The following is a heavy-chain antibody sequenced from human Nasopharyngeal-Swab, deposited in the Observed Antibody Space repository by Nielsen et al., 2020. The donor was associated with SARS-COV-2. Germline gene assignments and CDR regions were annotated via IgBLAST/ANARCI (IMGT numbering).Heavy chain of an antibody. V-gene: IGHV4-34*01. Sequence: SETLSLTCAVYGGSFSGYYWSWIRQPPGKGLEWIGEINHSGSTNYNPSLKSRVTISVDTSKNQFSLKLSSVGAADTAVYYCARGRGSSTSKNWFDPWGQGTLVTVSS. CDR1: GGSFSGYY. J-gene: IGHJ5*02. CDR3: ARGRGSSTSKNWFDP. D-gene: IGHD2-2*01. CDR2: INHSGST.